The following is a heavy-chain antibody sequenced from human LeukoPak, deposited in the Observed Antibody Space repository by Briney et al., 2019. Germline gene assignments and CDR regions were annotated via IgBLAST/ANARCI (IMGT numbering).Heavy chain of an antibody. J-gene: IGHJ3*02. CDR1: GGTFSSYA. Sequence: SVKVSCKASGGTFSSYAISWVRQAPGQGLEWMGGIIPIFGTANYAQKFQGRVTITADESTSTAYMELSSLRSEDTAVYYCVRSSPYSSSWYSDAFDIWGQGTMVTVSS. D-gene: IGHD6-13*01. V-gene: IGHV1-69*13. CDR3: VRSSPYSSSWYSDAFDI. CDR2: IIPIFGTA.